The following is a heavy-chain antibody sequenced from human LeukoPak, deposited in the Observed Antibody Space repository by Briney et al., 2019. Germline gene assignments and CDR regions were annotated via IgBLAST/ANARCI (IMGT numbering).Heavy chain of an antibody. Sequence: PGGSLRLSCAASGFTFTSYSMNWVRQAPGKGLEWVSTISGGGGSTYYADSVKGRFTVSRDNAQNLLYLQMNSLRAEDTAVYFCAVGGHVDYCGQGTLVTVPS. D-gene: IGHD3-10*01. J-gene: IGHJ4*02. V-gene: IGHV3-23*01. CDR2: ISGGGGST. CDR3: AVGGHVDY. CDR1: GFTFTSYS.